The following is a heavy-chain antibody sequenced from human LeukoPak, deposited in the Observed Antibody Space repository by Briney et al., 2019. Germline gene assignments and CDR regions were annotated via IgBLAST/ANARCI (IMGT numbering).Heavy chain of an antibody. J-gene: IGHJ4*02. CDR2: INHSGST. V-gene: IGHV4-34*01. D-gene: IGHD3-16*02. Sequence: SETLSLTCAVYGGSFSGCYWSWIRQPPGKGLEWIGEINHSGSTNYNPSLKSRVTISVDTSKNQFSLKLSSVTAADTAVYYCAREVVDGWYYFDYWGQGTLVTVSS. CDR1: GGSFSGCY. CDR3: AREVVDGWYYFDY.